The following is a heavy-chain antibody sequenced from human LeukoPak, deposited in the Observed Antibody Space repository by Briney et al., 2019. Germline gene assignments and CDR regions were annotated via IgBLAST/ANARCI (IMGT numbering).Heavy chain of an antibody. Sequence: SETLSLTRAVYGGSFSGYHWSWIRQPPGKGLEWIGEINHSGSTNYNPSLKSRVTISVDTSKNQFSLKLSSVTAADTAVYYCARGRYVWGSYRPFDYWGQGTLVTVSS. D-gene: IGHD3-16*02. V-gene: IGHV4-34*01. CDR2: INHSGST. J-gene: IGHJ4*02. CDR1: GGSFSGYH. CDR3: ARGRYVWGSYRPFDY.